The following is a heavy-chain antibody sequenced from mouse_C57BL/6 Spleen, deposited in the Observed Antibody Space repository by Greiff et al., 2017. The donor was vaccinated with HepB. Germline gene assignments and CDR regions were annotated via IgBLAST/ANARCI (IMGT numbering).Heavy chain of an antibody. V-gene: IGHV1-72*01. CDR1: GYTFTSYW. Sequence: QVQLQQPGAELVKPGASVKLSCKASGYTFTSYWMHWVKQRPGRGLEWIGRIEPNSGGTKYNEKLKSKATLTVDNTSSTAYMQLSSLTSEDSAVYYCARFSYYGNSHWYFDVWGTGTTVTVSS. CDR3: ARFSYYGNSHWYFDV. CDR2: IEPNSGGT. D-gene: IGHD2-1*01. J-gene: IGHJ1*03.